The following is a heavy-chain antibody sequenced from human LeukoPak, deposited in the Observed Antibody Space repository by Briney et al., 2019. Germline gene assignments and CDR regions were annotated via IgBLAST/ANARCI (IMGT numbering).Heavy chain of an antibody. V-gene: IGHV3-33*08. CDR3: ARLAVAGLYYYYYMDV. Sequence: GGSLRLSCAASGFTFSSYGMHWVRQAPGKGLEWVAFIRYDGSNKYYADSVKGRFTISRDNSKNTLYLQMNSLRAEDTAVYYCARLAVAGLYYYYYMDVWGKGTTVTISS. CDR2: IRYDGSNK. D-gene: IGHD6-19*01. CDR1: GFTFSSYG. J-gene: IGHJ6*03.